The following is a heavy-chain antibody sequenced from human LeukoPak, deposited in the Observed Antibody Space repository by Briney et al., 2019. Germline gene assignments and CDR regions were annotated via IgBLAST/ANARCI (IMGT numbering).Heavy chain of an antibody. CDR3: ARIISGSYYLYAFDI. CDR2: ITSSSSYI. Sequence: GGSLRLSCAASGFTFSSYNMNWVRQAPGKGLEWVSSITSSSSYIYYADSVRGRFTISRDNAKNSLYLQMNSLRAEDTAVYYCARIISGSYYLYAFDIWGQGTMVTVSS. CDR1: GFTFSSYN. V-gene: IGHV3-21*01. D-gene: IGHD1-26*01. J-gene: IGHJ3*02.